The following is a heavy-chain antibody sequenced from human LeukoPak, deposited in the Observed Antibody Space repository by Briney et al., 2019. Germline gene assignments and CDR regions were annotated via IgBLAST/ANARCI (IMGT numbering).Heavy chain of an antibody. CDR1: GFTFDNYA. V-gene: IGHV3-9*01. Sequence: PGRSLRLSCAASGFTFDNYAMHWVRQAPGKGLEWVSGIGWNSGSIGYADSVKGRFTISRDNAKNSLYLQLNSLRAEDTALYYCAKSWVKQRPQTYYYYGMDVWGQGTTVTVSS. CDR2: IGWNSGSI. CDR3: AKSWVKQRPQTYYYYGMDV. J-gene: IGHJ6*02. D-gene: IGHD6-25*01.